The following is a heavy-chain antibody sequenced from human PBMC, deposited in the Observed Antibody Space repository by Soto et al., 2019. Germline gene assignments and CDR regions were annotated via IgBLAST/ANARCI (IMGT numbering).Heavy chain of an antibody. CDR2: IYHSGNT. J-gene: IGHJ4*02. V-gene: IGHV4-38-2*01. Sequence: SETLSLTCAVSGFSISSGYYWGWLRQPPGKGPEWIGSIYHSGNTYYNPSLKSRLTISVDTSKNQFSLTLTSVTAADTAVYHCARAGGSGRTFDYGGQGTLVTVSS. CDR1: GFSISSGYY. D-gene: IGHD3-10*01. CDR3: ARAGGSGRTFDY.